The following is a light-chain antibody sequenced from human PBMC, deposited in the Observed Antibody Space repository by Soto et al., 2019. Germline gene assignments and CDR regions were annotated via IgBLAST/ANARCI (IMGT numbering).Light chain of an antibody. V-gene: IGKV3-11*01. J-gene: IGKJ3*01. Sequence: EIVLTQSPDTLSLSPGERATLSCRASQSVSSSLAWYQRKPGQAPRLLIYDASKRATGIRARFSGSGSGTDFTLTISSLEPEDFAVYYCQQRSNWPPEVTFGPGTKVDIK. CDR2: DAS. CDR1: QSVSSS. CDR3: QQRSNWPPEVT.